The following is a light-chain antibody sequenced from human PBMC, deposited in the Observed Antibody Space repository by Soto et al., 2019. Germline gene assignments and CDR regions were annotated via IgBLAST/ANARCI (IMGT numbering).Light chain of an antibody. V-gene: IGKV3-20*01. Sequence: EIVWAQSPDTLSLSPGERATLSCRPSQSMSTNYLAWYQQKSGQPPMLRIYGASIRATGTPDRFSGSGSGTDFTLTISRLEPEDFAVYYCHHYDSSPLTVGGGAKVEIK. CDR1: QSMSTNY. CDR3: HHYDSSPLT. J-gene: IGKJ4*01. CDR2: GAS.